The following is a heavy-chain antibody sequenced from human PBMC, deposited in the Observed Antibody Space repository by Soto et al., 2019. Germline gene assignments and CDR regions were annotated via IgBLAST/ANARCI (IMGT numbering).Heavy chain of an antibody. CDR3: ARDPPHGGTSSWDADS. Sequence: GGSLRLSCEASGFIFTTNSMNWVRQVPGKGLQLLSSISSSGTFKSYGDSVNGRFTISRDNAKNSLFLQMNNLSGEDTGLYYCARDPPHGGTSSWDADSWGPGTLVTVSS. D-gene: IGHD2-15*01. CDR1: GFIFTTNS. V-gene: IGHV3-21*01. J-gene: IGHJ4*02. CDR2: ISSSGTFK.